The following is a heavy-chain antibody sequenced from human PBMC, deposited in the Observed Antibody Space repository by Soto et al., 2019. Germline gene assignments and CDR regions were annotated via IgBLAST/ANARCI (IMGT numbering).Heavy chain of an antibody. Sequence: GSLRLSCAASGFTFISYAISFVRQAPGKGLEWVSAISGSGGSTYYADSVKGRFTISRDNSKNTLYLQMNSLRAEDTAVYYCAKVLGGSFKFGYWGQGTLVTVSS. CDR3: AKVLGGSFKFGY. CDR2: ISGSGGST. J-gene: IGHJ4*02. D-gene: IGHD3-10*01. V-gene: IGHV3-23*01. CDR1: GFTFISYA.